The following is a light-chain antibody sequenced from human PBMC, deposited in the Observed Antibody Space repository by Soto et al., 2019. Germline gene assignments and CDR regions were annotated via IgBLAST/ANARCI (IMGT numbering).Light chain of an antibody. V-gene: IGKV3-11*01. CDR2: DAS. J-gene: IGKJ5*01. CDR1: QSFSNNY. Sequence: EIVMTQSPATLSVSPGERATLSCRASQSFSNNYLAWYQQKPGQAPRLLIYDASNRATGIPARFSGSGSGTDFTLTISSLEPEDFAVYYCQQRSNWPPSFGQGTRLEIK. CDR3: QQRSNWPPS.